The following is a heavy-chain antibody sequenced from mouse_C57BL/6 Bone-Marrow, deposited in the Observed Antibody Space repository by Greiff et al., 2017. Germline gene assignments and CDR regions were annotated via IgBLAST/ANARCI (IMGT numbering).Heavy chain of an antibody. Sequence: VQLQQSGAELVRPGASVKLSCTASGFNIKDDNMHWVKQMPEKGLEWIGWIDPENGDTVCASKVQGKGTITADTSSHTAYLQLSSLTSEDTAVYYCTTGFYWYCDVWGTGTTVTVSS. CDR2: IDPENGDT. J-gene: IGHJ1*03. CDR3: TTGFYWYCDV. CDR1: GFNIKDDN. V-gene: IGHV14-4*01.